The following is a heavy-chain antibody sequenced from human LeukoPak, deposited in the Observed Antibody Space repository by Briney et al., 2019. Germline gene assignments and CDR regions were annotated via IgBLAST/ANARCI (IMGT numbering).Heavy chain of an antibody. CDR1: GGSISSGGYY. CDR2: IYHSGST. J-gene: IGHJ4*02. Sequence: PSQTLSLTCTVSGGSISSGGYYWSWIRQPPGKGLEWIGYIYHSGSTYYNPSLKSRVTISVDRSKNQFSLKLSSVTAADTAVYYCARSRHSSSWQYYFDYWGQETLVTVSS. CDR3: ARSRHSSSWQYYFDY. V-gene: IGHV4-30-2*01. D-gene: IGHD6-13*01.